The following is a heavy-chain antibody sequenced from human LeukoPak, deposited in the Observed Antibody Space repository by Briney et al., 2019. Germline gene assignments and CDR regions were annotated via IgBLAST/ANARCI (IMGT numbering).Heavy chain of an antibody. J-gene: IGHJ5*02. CDR3: ARVRGYDILTGYYSLPPFDP. CDR1: GGSISSSPYY. D-gene: IGHD3-9*01. CDR2: INLSGST. V-gene: IGHV4-39*07. Sequence: SETLSLTCTVSGGSISSSPYYWSWIRQPTGKGLEWIGEINLSGSTNYNPSLKSRVTISVDTSKNQFSLKLSSVTAADTAVYYCARVRGYDILTGYYSLPPFDPWGQGTLVTVSS.